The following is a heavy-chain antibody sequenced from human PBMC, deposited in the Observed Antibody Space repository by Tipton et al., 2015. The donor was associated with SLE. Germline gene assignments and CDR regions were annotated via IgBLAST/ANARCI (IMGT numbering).Heavy chain of an antibody. V-gene: IGHV1-69*01. CDR1: GGTFSSYA. Sequence: QSGPEVKKPGSSVKVSCKASGGTFSSYAISWVRQAPGQGLEWMGGIIPIFGTTNYAQKFQGRVTITADESTSTAYMELSSLRSEDTAMYYCARDRSGKQQLADAFDIWGQGTMVTVSS. CDR3: ARDRSGKQQLADAFDI. D-gene: IGHD6-13*01. CDR2: IIPIFGTT. J-gene: IGHJ3*02.